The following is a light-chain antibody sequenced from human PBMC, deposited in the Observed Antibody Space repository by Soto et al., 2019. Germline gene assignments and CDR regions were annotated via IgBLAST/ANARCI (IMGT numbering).Light chain of an antibody. V-gene: IGKV2-28*01. CDR2: LGS. J-gene: IGKJ2*01. Sequence: DIVMTQSPLSLPVTPGEPASISCRSSQSLLHGNGYNYLDWYLQKPGQSPQLLIYLGSNRASGVPERFSGSGSGTDFTLKISRVEAEDVGVYYCMQALQTPRTFGQGTKLEIK. CDR3: MQALQTPRT. CDR1: QSLLHGNGYNY.